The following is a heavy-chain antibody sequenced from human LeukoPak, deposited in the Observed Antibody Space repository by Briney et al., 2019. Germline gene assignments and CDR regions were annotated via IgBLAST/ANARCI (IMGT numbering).Heavy chain of an antibody. V-gene: IGHV4-34*01. CDR2: ISHSGST. Sequence: SETLSLTCAFYDGSFSGYYWSWIRQPPGKGLEWIGEISHSGSTNYNPSLKSRVTMSLDTSKNQLSLKVTSVTAADTAVYYCARGSHYVWGKDGYWGQGILVTVSS. J-gene: IGHJ4*02. CDR3: ARGSHYVWGKDGY. D-gene: IGHD3-16*01. CDR1: DGSFSGYY.